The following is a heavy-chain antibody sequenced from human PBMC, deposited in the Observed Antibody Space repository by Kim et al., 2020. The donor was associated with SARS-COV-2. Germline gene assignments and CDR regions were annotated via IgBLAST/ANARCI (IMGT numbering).Heavy chain of an antibody. J-gene: IGHJ5*02. CDR3: ARKRRGGDGWLDP. D-gene: IGHD4-17*01. V-gene: IGHV4-59*01. CDR1: GGSISSYY. CDR2: IYYSGST. Sequence: SETLSLTCTVSGGSISSYYWSWIRQPPGKGLEWIGYIYYSGSTNYNPSLKSRVTISVDTSKNQFSLKLSSVTAADTAVYYCARKRRGGDGWLDPGGQGTLVTVSS.